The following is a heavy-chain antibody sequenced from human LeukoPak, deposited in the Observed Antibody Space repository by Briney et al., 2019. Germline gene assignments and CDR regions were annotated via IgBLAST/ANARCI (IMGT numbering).Heavy chain of an antibody. D-gene: IGHD5-18*01. CDR1: GGSISSYY. J-gene: IGHJ6*03. CDR2: IYYSGST. CDR3: ARTTEGGYTYDYFYYYYMDV. Sequence: SETLSLTCTVSGGSISSYYWSWIRQPAGKGLEWIGYIYYSGSTNYNPSLKSRVTISVDTSKNQFSLKLSSVTAADTAVYYCARTTEGGYTYDYFYYYYMDVWGKGTTVTISS. V-gene: IGHV4-59*01.